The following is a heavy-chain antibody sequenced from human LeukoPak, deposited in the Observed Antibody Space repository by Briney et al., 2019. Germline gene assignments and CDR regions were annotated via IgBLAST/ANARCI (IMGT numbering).Heavy chain of an antibody. CDR2: INPRGGSA. CDR3: AGGVLRFLEWLLRSDYYYGMDV. J-gene: IGHJ6*02. CDR1: GYTLTELS. D-gene: IGHD3-3*01. Sequence: ASVKVSCKVSGYTLTELSMHWVRQAPGQGLEWMGIINPRGGSATSAQRFQGRLTVTRDTSTSTVYMELSSLTSEDTAVYYCAGGVLRFLEWLLRSDYYYGMDVWGQGTTVTVSS. V-gene: IGHV1-46*01.